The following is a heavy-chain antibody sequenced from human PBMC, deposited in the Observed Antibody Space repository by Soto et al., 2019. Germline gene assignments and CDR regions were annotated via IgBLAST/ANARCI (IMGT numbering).Heavy chain of an antibody. J-gene: IGHJ6*02. V-gene: IGHV1-3*01. CDR2: INAGNGNT. D-gene: IGHD3-9*01. Sequence: ASVKVSCKASGYTLTSYAMHWVRQAPGQRLEWMGWINAGNGNTKYSQKFQGRVTITRDTSASTAYMELSSLRSEDTAVYYCARGYGSRWVTGYQDGMDVWGQGTTVPVSS. CDR1: GYTLTSYA. CDR3: ARGYGSRWVTGYQDGMDV.